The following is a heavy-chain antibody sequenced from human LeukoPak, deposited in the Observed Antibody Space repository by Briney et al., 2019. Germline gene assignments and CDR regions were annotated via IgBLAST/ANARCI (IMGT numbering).Heavy chain of an antibody. CDR2: INPNSGGT. J-gene: IGHJ6*02. CDR3: ARMAVAGTYYYYYGMDV. V-gene: IGHV1-2*02. CDR1: GYTFTGCY. Sequence: ASVKVSCKASGYTFTGCYMHWVRQAPGQGLEWMGWINPNSGGTNYAQKFQGRVTMTRDTSISTAYMELSRLRSDDTAVYYCARMAVAGTYYYYYGMDVWGQGTTVTVSS. D-gene: IGHD6-19*01.